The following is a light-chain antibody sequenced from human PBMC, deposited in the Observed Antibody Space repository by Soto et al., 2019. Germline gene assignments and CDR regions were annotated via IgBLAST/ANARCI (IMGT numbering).Light chain of an antibody. J-gene: IGKJ1*01. CDR1: QSISSY. CDR2: AAS. CDR3: QQYNDWPPGT. V-gene: IGKV1-39*01. Sequence: DVQMTQSPSSLSASVGDRVTITCRASQSISSYLNWYQQKPGKAPKLLIYAASSLQRGVPSRFSGSGSGSDFTLTISSLQSEDFAVYYCQQYNDWPPGTFGQGTKVDIK.